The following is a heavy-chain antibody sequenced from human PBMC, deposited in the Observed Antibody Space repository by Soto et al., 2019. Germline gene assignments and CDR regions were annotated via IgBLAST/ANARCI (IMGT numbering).Heavy chain of an antibody. J-gene: IGHJ4*02. Sequence: EVQLVESGGGLVQPGGSLRLSCAGSGFTFSSYSMNWVRQAPGKGLEWVSYISSSSSTIYYADSVKGRFTISRDNAKNSLYLQMNSLRDEDTAVYYCARDLRCSGGSCYLYYFDYWGQGTLVTVSS. D-gene: IGHD2-15*01. V-gene: IGHV3-48*02. CDR1: GFTFSSYS. CDR3: ARDLRCSGGSCYLYYFDY. CDR2: ISSSSSTI.